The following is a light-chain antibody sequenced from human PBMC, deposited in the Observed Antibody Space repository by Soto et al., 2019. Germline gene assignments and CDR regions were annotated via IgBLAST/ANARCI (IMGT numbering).Light chain of an antibody. CDR1: QSVSSNY. J-gene: IGKJ1*01. CDR2: GAS. CDR3: KEFGTSPPWT. Sequence: VLTQSPGTLSLSPGESATLSCRASQSVSSNYLAWYQKQPGQAPRLVIYGASSRATGIPDRFSGSGSGTDFTLTISRLEPEDFAVYYFKEFGTSPPWTFGQGTEVELK. V-gene: IGKV3-20*01.